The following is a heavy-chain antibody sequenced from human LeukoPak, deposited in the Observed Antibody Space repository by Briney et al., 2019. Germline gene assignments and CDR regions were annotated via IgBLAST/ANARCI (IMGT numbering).Heavy chain of an antibody. CDR2: IRSKAYGGTT. CDR3: TRTLRGLGELLKPDNYDYCGMDV. CDR1: GFTFVDYA. V-gene: IGHV3-49*04. J-gene: IGHJ6*02. Sequence: GGSLRLSCTASGFTFVDYAMSWVRHPPGQGLEWVGFIRSKAYGGTTEYAASVKGRFTISRNDSKSIAYVQMNSLKSKDTAVYYCTRTLRGLGELLKPDNYDYCGMDVWGQGATVTVSS. D-gene: IGHD3-10*01.